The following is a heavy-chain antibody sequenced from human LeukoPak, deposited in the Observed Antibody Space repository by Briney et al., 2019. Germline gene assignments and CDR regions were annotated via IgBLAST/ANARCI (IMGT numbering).Heavy chain of an antibody. V-gene: IGHV4-38-2*01. J-gene: IGHJ5*02. Sequence: SETLSLTCAVSGYSISSDYYWSWIRQPPGKGLEWIGNIYHSGSTYYSPSLKSRVTISVDTSKNQFSLKLSSVTAADTAVYYCARLDCSSTSCYGGYNWFDPWGQGTLVTVSS. D-gene: IGHD2-2*01. CDR3: ARLDCSSTSCYGGYNWFDP. CDR1: GYSISSDYY. CDR2: IYHSGST.